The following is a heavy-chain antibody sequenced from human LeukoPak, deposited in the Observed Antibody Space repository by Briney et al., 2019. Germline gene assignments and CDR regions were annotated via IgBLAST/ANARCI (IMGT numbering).Heavy chain of an antibody. V-gene: IGHV1-8*03. J-gene: IGHJ6*03. D-gene: IGHD2-2*01. CDR2: MHPNNGDT. CDR3: ARELIVLEPAARRYNYYMDV. CDR1: GYTFTSYN. Sequence: ASVKVSCKASGYTFTSYNINWVRQAPGQGLEWMAWMHPNNGDTGYAQKFQDRVTVTSNASISTAYMELRSLTSEDTAVYYCARELIVLEPAARRYNYYMDVWGIGTTVSVSS.